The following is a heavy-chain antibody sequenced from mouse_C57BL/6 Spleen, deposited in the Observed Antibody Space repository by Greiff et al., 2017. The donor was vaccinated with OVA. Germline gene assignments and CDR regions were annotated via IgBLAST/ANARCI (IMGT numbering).Heavy chain of an antibody. V-gene: IGHV5-4*01. CDR1: GFTFSSYA. CDR3: ARDLEGYYYGSSSPLDY. Sequence: EVMLVESGGGLVKPGGSLKLSCAASGFTFSSYAMSWVRQTPEKRLEWVATISDGGSYTYYPDNVKGRFTISRDNAKNNLYLQMSHLKSEDTAMYYCARDLEGYYYGSSSPLDYWGQGTTLTVSS. D-gene: IGHD1-1*01. J-gene: IGHJ2*01. CDR2: ISDGGSYT.